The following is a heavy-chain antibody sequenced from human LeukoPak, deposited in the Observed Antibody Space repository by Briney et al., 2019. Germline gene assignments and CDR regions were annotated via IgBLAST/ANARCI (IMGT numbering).Heavy chain of an antibody. CDR3: ARDYDFWRGHYYYYMGV. V-gene: IGHV4-34*01. CDR2: INHCGST. J-gene: IGHJ6*03. Sequence: KPSETLSLTCAVYGGSFSGYYWSWIRQPPGKGLEWIGEINHCGSTNYNPSLKSRVTISVDTSKNQFSLKLSSVTAADTAVYYCARDYDFWRGHYYYYMGVWGKGTTVTVSS. CDR1: GGSFSGYY. D-gene: IGHD3-3*01.